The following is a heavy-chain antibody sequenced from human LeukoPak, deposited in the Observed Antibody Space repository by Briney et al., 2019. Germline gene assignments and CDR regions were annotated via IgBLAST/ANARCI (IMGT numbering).Heavy chain of an antibody. CDR2: VFYSGST. D-gene: IGHD6-19*01. CDR3: ARHPSARSRFDY. J-gene: IGHJ4*02. V-gene: IGHV4-59*08. Sequence: SETLSLTCTVSGGSISSYYWSWIRQPPGKGLEWIGFVFYSGSTNYNPSLKSRVTISVDTSKNQFSLKLSSVTAADTAVYYCARHPSARSRFDYWGQGTLVTVSS. CDR1: GGSISSYY.